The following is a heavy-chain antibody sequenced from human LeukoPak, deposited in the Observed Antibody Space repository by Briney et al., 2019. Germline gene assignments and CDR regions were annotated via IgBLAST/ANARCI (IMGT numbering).Heavy chain of an antibody. J-gene: IGHJ4*02. Sequence: SETLSLTCAVYGGSFSGYYWSWIRQPPGKGLEWIGEINHSGSTNYNPSLKSRVTISVDTSKNQFSLKLSSVTAADTAVYYCARHARYCSSTSCYNYFDYWGQGTLVTVSS. CDR1: GGSFSGYY. V-gene: IGHV4-34*01. D-gene: IGHD2-2*01. CDR3: ARHARYCSSTSCYNYFDY. CDR2: INHSGST.